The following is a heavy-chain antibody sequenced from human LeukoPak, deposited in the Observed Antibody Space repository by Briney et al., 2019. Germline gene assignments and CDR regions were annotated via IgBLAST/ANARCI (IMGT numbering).Heavy chain of an antibody. V-gene: IGHV4-31*03. CDR2: IYYSGST. J-gene: IGHJ4*02. CDR3: ARGIRDYDSSGIDY. CDR1: GGSISSGGYY. Sequence: SETLSLTCTVSGGSISSGGYYWSWIRQHPGKGLEWLGYIYYSGSTYYNPSLKSRVTISVDTSKNQFSLKLSSVTAADTAVYYCARGIRDYDSSGIDYWGQGTLVTVSS. D-gene: IGHD3-22*01.